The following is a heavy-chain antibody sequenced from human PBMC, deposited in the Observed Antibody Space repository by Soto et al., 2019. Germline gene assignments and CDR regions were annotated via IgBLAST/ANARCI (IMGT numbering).Heavy chain of an antibody. Sequence: GGSLRLSCAASGFTFSSYGMHWVRQAPGKGLECVAVISYDGSNKYYADSVKGRFTISRDNSKNTLYLQMNSLRAEDTAVYYCARYRSGGSSYYYYGMDVWGQGTTVTVSS. J-gene: IGHJ6*02. CDR3: ARYRSGGSSYYYYGMDV. CDR2: ISYDGSNK. V-gene: IGHV3-30*03. CDR1: GFTFSSYG. D-gene: IGHD2-15*01.